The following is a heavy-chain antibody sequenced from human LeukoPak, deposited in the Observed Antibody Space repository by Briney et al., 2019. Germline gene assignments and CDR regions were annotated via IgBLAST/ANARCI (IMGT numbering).Heavy chain of an antibody. CDR2: ISSSGSTI. J-gene: IGHJ4*02. CDR1: GFTFSSYE. D-gene: IGHD1-26*01. Sequence: GGSLRLSCAASGFTFSSYEMNWVRQAPGEGLEWVSYISSSGSTIYYADSVKGRFTISRDNAKNSLYLQMNSLRAEDTAVYYCARDLVGAFDYWGQGTLVTVSS. CDR3: ARDLVGAFDY. V-gene: IGHV3-48*03.